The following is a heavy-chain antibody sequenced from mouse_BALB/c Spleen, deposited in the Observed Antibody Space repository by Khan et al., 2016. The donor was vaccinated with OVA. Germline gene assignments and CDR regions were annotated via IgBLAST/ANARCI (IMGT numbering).Heavy chain of an antibody. D-gene: IGHD6-2*01. Sequence: QVQLKESGAELVRPGASVKLSCRTSGYIFTNYWIHWVKQRSGQGLEWIARIYPGTDNTYYNEKLKDKATLTADRSSSTAYMQLSSLKSEDSAVYFFAREESLYYFVYWGQGTTLTVSS. J-gene: IGHJ2*01. V-gene: IGHV1-76*01. CDR3: AREESLYYFVY. CDR1: GYIFTNYW. CDR2: IYPGTDNT.